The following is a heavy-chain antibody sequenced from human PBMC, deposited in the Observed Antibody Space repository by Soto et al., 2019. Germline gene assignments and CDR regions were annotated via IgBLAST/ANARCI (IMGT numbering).Heavy chain of an antibody. Sequence: ASVKVSCKVSGYTLTELSMHWVRQAPGKGLGWMGGFDPEDGETIYAQKFQGRVTMTEDTSTDTAYMELSSLRSEDTAVYYCATGKWYYYYMDVWGKGTTVTVSS. CDR3: ATGKWYYYYMDV. V-gene: IGHV1-24*01. CDR2: FDPEDGET. CDR1: GYTLTELS. J-gene: IGHJ6*03. D-gene: IGHD1-26*01.